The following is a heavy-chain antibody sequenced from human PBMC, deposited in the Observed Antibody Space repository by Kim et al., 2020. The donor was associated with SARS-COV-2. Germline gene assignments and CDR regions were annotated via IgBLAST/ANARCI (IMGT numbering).Heavy chain of an antibody. Sequence: QKFQRRVTITADESTSTAYMELSSLRSEDTAVYYCARVEGSGSYYYGMDVWGQGTTVTVSS. CDR3: ARVEGSGSYYYGMDV. D-gene: IGHD3-10*01. J-gene: IGHJ6*02. V-gene: IGHV1-69*01.